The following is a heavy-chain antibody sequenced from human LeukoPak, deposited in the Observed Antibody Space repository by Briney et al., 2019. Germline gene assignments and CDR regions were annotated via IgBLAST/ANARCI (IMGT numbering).Heavy chain of an antibody. J-gene: IGHJ4*02. CDR1: GFCISNGYY. CDR2: IQPGGTA. CDR3: AREGERRIVN. V-gene: IGHV4-38-2*02. Sequence: PPYTVSLPRVLCGFCISNGYYRGWIPQAPGKGLECIGNIQPGGTAFCNPSRNSRVAMSIDTSKNRDSLERTSVTAGDTVVYYCAREGERRIVNWGRGILVTVSS. D-gene: IGHD1-1*01.